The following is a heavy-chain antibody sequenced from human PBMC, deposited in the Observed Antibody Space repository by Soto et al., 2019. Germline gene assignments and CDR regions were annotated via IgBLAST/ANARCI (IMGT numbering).Heavy chain of an antibody. D-gene: IGHD6-6*01. Sequence: EVQLLESGGGLVQPGGSLRLSCAASGFTFSSYAMSWVRQAPGKGLEWVAAISGSGGSTYYADSVKGRFTISRVNSKNTLYPQMNRLRAEDTAVYYCAKDPIESSSSLNWFDPWGQGTLVTVSS. CDR1: GFTFSSYA. J-gene: IGHJ5*02. CDR3: AKDPIESSSSLNWFDP. V-gene: IGHV3-23*01. CDR2: ISGSGGST.